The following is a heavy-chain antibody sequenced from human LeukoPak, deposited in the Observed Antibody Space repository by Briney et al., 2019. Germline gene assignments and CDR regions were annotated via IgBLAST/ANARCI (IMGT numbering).Heavy chain of an antibody. CDR1: GFTFSGYE. J-gene: IGHJ6*02. V-gene: IGHV3-48*03. D-gene: IGHD3-10*01. Sequence: GGSLRLSCAASGFTFSGYEMNWVRQAPGKGLEWISYICGRGKTIYYADSVKGRFTISRDNAENLLYLQMNSLRSDDTAVYYCAREVLVRAYTPYYYGMDVWGQGTTVTVSS. CDR3: AREVLVRAYTPYYYGMDV. CDR2: ICGRGKTI.